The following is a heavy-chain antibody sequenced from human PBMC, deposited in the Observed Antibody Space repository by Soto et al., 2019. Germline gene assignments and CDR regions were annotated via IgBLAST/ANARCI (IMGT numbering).Heavy chain of an antibody. CDR2: IIPIFGTA. Sequence: QVQLVQSGAEVKKPESSVKVSCKASGGTFSSYAISWVRQAPGQGLEWMGGIIPIFGTANYAQKFQGRVTITADVSTSTAYMALSSLISEDTAVYYCARDRVRGIAAAGRGFDYWGQGTLVTVSS. CDR1: GGTFSSYA. V-gene: IGHV1-69*01. J-gene: IGHJ4*02. D-gene: IGHD6-13*01. CDR3: ARDRVRGIAAAGRGFDY.